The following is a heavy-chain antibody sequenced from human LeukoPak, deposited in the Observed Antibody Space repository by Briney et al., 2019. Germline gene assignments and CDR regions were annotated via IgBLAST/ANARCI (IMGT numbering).Heavy chain of an antibody. D-gene: IGHD2-15*01. CDR2: INPNSGGT. CDR3: ARDLGVVVAAAYYFDY. J-gene: IGHJ4*02. CDR1: GYTFTGYY. Sequence: ASVKVSCKASGYTFTGYYMHWVRQAPGQGLEWMGWINPNSGGTNYAQKFQGRDTMTRDTSISTAYMELSRLRSDDTAVYYCARDLGVVVAAAYYFDYWGQGTLVTVSS. V-gene: IGHV1-2*02.